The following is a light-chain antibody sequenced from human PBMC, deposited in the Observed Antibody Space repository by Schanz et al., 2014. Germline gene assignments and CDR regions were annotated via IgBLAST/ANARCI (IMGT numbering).Light chain of an antibody. V-gene: IGKV3D-15*01. CDR2: GAS. CDR3: QQANSFPSIT. J-gene: IGKJ5*01. CDR1: QNIGSN. Sequence: EIVMTQSPATLSVSPGGRATLSCRASQNIGSNLAWYQQRPGQAPRLLIYGASARASGIPGRFSGGGSGTDFPLTVSSLQSEDFATYYCQQANSFPSITVGQGTRLEIK.